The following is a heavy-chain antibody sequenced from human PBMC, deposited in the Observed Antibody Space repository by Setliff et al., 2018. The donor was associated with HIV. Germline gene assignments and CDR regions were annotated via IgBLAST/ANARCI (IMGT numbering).Heavy chain of an antibody. J-gene: IGHJ6*02. V-gene: IGHV1-18*01. D-gene: IGHD3-22*01. Sequence: ASVKVSCKASGYTFNNYGISWVRQAPGQGLEWMGWISTHSGYTNYAQNVQGSVTVTMDTSTSTAYMELRSLRSDDTAVYYCAREIGDYYDSSGYYPPTDYYYGMDVWGQGTTVTVSS. CDR3: AREIGDYYDSSGYYPPTDYYYGMDV. CDR2: ISTHSGYT. CDR1: GYTFNNYG.